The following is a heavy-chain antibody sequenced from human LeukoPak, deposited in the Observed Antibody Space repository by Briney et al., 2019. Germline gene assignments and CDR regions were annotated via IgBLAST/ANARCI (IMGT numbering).Heavy chain of an antibody. CDR2: ISSSGSTI. CDR1: GFTFSDYY. J-gene: IGHJ3*02. Sequence: GGSLRLSCAASGFTFSDYYMSWIRQAPGKGLEWVSYISSSGSTIYYADSVKGRFTISRDNAKNTLYLQMNSLRAEDTAVYYCARGSASLLSDAFDIWGQGTMVTVSS. V-gene: IGHV3-11*04. CDR3: ARGSASLLSDAFDI. D-gene: IGHD3-10*01.